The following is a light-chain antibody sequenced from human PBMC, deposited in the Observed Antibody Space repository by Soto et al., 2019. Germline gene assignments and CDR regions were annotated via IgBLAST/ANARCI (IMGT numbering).Light chain of an antibody. V-gene: IGKV1-8*01. J-gene: IGKJ1*01. CDR3: QQYSEYPWT. CDR2: DAS. CDR1: QGITSY. Sequence: AIRMTQSPSSYSASIGDRVTITCRASQGITSYLAWYQQKPGKAPKLLIYDASTLQSGVPSRFNGSGSGTDFTLTISCLQSEDFATYYCQQYSEYPWTFGQGTKVEIK.